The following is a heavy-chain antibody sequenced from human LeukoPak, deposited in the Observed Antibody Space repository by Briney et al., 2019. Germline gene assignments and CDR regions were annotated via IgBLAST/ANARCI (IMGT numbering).Heavy chain of an antibody. V-gene: IGHV1-8*02. J-gene: IGHJ4*02. Sequence: ASVKVSCKASGYTFTSYGISWVRQAPGQGLEWMGWMNPNSGNTGYAQKFQGRVTMTRNTSISTAYMELSSLRSEDTAVYYCARRTYGDYGWVYWGQGTLVTVSS. D-gene: IGHD4-17*01. CDR3: ARRTYGDYGWVY. CDR1: GYTFTSYG. CDR2: MNPNSGNT.